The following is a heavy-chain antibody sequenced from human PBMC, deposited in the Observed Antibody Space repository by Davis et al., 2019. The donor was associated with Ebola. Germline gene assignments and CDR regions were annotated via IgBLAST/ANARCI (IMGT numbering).Heavy chain of an antibody. CDR3: ARAPNYDVLTGTSLYYFDY. V-gene: IGHV1-18*01. D-gene: IGHD3-9*01. Sequence: KFQGRVTVSKDTSTNTAYMDLRSLTSDDTAIYYCARAPNYDVLTGTSLYYFDYWGQGTLVTVSS. J-gene: IGHJ4*02.